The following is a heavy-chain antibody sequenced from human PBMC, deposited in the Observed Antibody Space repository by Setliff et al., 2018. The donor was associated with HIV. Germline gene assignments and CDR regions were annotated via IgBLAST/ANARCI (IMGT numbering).Heavy chain of an antibody. V-gene: IGHV1-2*02. CDR2: INPNSGGT. Sequence: ASVKVSCKASGYSFTGQYIHWVRQAPGQGLEWMGWINPNSGGTNYAQKFQGRVTINRDTAIRPSSVELTSLTSDDTALYYCARGFRVTALGPGPSEYWGQGTLVTVSS. D-gene: IGHD2-21*02. CDR1: GYSFTGQY. CDR3: ARGFRVTALGPGPSEY. J-gene: IGHJ4*02.